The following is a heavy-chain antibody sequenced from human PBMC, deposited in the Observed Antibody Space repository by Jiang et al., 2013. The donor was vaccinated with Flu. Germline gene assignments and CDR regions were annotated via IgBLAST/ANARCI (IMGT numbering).Heavy chain of an antibody. D-gene: IGHD3-9*01. CDR1: GGSFTGYW. CDR3: ARGIRTIYFDWLFSDVPFDY. CDR2: IYHSGNT. J-gene: IGHJ4*02. V-gene: IGHV4-34*01. Sequence: ETLSLTCTLYGGSFTGYWWTWIRQPPGKGLECLGEIYHSGNTRYNPSLEGRVTISIDTSNSQFSLELTSATAADTAVYYCARGIRTIYFDWLFSDVPFDYWGQGTLVTVSS.